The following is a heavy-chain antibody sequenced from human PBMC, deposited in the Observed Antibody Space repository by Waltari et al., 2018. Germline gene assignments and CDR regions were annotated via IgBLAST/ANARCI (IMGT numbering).Heavy chain of an antibody. CDR1: GGSISSSSYY. CDR3: AREYLKIGGNPYYFDY. V-gene: IGHV4-39*07. Sequence: QLQLQESGPGLVKPSETLSLTCTVSGGSISSSSYYWGWIRQPPGKGLEWIGSIYYSGSTYYNPSLKSRVTISVDTSKNQFSLKLSSVTAADTAVYYCAREYLKIGGNPYYFDYWGQGTLVTVSS. CDR2: IYYSGST. J-gene: IGHJ4*02. D-gene: IGHD2-15*01.